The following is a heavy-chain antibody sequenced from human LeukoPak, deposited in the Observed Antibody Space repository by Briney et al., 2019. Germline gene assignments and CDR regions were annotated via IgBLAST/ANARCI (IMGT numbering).Heavy chain of an antibody. CDR1: GGTFSSYA. J-gene: IGHJ4*02. D-gene: IGHD3-10*01. CDR3: ASTYGSGSYPFDY. V-gene: IGHV1-69*06. CDR2: IIPIFGTA. Sequence: ASVKVSCKASGGTFSSYAISWVRQAPGQGLEWMGGIIPIFGTANYAQKFQGRVTITADKSTSTAYMELSSLRSEDTAVYYCASTYGSGSYPFDYWGQGTLVTVSS.